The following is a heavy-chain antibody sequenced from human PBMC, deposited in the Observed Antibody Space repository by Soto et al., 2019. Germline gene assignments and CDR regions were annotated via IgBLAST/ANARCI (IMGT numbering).Heavy chain of an antibody. CDR2: ISHHGLKE. J-gene: IGHJ4*02. V-gene: IGHV3-30*18. D-gene: IGHD1-26*01. CDR1: GFTFRDYG. CDR3: AKDWVGGSNKYSFEY. Sequence: QVQLVESGGGVVRPGRSLRLSCVASGFTFRDYGMHWVRQAPGKGLEWVAGISHHGLKENYADSVKGRFTISRDNSKKTVYLQLNRLRGDDTAVYYCAKDWVGGSNKYSFEYWGQGTLVTVSS.